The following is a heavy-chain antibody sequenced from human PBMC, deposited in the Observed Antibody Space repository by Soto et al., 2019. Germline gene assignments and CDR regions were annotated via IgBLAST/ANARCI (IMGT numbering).Heavy chain of an antibody. J-gene: IGHJ5*02. CDR2: IIPIFGTA. Sequence: SVKVSCKASGGTFSSYAISWVRQAPGQGLEWMGGIIPIFGTANYAQKFQGRVTITADESTSTAYMELSSLRSEDTAVYYCARAHAYYYGSGSYNYKDNWFDPWGQGTLVTVSS. V-gene: IGHV1-69*13. D-gene: IGHD3-10*01. CDR3: ARAHAYYYGSGSYNYKDNWFDP. CDR1: GGTFSSYA.